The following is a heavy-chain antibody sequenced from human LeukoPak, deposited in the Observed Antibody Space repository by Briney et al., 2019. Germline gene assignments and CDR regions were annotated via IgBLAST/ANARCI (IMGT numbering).Heavy chain of an antibody. D-gene: IGHD1-26*01. Sequence: GRSLRLSCAASGFTFDDYAMHWVRQAPGKGLEWVSGISWNSGSIGYADSVKGRFTISRDNAKNSLYLQMNSLRAEDTAVYYCARDRWELEDVDYWGQGTLVTVSS. J-gene: IGHJ4*02. CDR3: ARDRWELEDVDY. V-gene: IGHV3-9*01. CDR2: ISWNSGSI. CDR1: GFTFDDYA.